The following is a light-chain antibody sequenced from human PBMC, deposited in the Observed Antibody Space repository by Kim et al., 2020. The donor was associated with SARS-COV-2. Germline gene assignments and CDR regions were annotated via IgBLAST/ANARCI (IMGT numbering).Light chain of an antibody. CDR1: QGISSY. CDR3: QQLNSYPAMYT. V-gene: IGKV1-9*01. Sequence: IQLTQSPSSLSASVGDRVTITCRASQGISSYLAWYQQKPGKAPKLLIYATSTLQSGVPSRFSGNGSGTDFTLTISSLQPEDFATYYCQQLNSYPAMYTCGQGTMVEI. CDR2: ATS. J-gene: IGKJ2*01.